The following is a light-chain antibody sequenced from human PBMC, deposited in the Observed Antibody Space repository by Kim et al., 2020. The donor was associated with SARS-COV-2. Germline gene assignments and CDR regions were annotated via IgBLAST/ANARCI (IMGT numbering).Light chain of an antibody. V-gene: IGLV6-57*01. Sequence: KTVTISCTRSSGSIASKYVQWYQQRPGSSPTTVIYEDNQRPSVVPDRFSGSIDSSSNSASLSISGLKTEDEADYYCQSYDSSNSWVFGGGTQLTVL. CDR2: EDN. CDR3: QSYDSSNSWV. CDR1: SGSIASKY. J-gene: IGLJ3*02.